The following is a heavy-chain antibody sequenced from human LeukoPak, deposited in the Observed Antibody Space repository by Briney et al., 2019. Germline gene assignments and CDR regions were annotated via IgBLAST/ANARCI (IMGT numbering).Heavy chain of an antibody. V-gene: IGHV3-23*01. J-gene: IGHJ4*02. CDR3: ARGITVTTPGGY. D-gene: IGHD4-17*01. Sequence: GGSLRLSCAASGFTFSSYAMSWVRQAPGKGLEWVSSISNSGGRTFYTDSVKGRFTISRDNSKNTLYLQMNSLRAEDTAVYYCARGITVTTPGGYWGQGTLVTVSS. CDR1: GFTFSSYA. CDR2: ISNSGGRT.